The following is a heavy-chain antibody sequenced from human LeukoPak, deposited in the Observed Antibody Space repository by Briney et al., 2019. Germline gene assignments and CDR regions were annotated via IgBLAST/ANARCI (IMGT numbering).Heavy chain of an antibody. V-gene: IGHV3-53*01. CDR2: IYSGYST. CDR1: GLTVSSNY. D-gene: IGHD2-2*01. J-gene: IGHJ4*02. CDR3: ARDSTSNWSFDY. Sequence: GSLRLSCAASGLTVSSNYMSWVRQAPGKGLEWVSVIYSGYSTYYADPVKGRFTISRDNSKNTIYLQMHSLRAEDTAVYYCARDSTSNWSFDYWGQGTLVTVSS.